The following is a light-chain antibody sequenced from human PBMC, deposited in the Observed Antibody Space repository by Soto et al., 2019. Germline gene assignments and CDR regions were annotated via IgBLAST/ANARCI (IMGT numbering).Light chain of an antibody. Sequence: EIVLTQSPGTLSLSPGERATLSCRASQSVSSSYLAWYQQKPGQAPRLLIYGASSRATGIPDRSSGSRSGTDFTLTISRLEPEDFAVYYCQQYGSSPSITFGLGTRLEIK. CDR3: QQYGSSPSIT. CDR1: QSVSSSY. V-gene: IGKV3-20*01. J-gene: IGKJ5*01. CDR2: GAS.